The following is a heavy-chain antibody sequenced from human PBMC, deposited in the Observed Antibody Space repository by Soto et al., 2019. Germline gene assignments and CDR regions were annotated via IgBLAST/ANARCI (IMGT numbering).Heavy chain of an antibody. CDR1: EVSFSSYD. J-gene: IGHJ6*02. D-gene: IGHD3-10*01. CDR2: IGTAGDT. CDR3: ARAGYGSGSYYHYYYYGMDV. V-gene: IGHV3-13*04. Sequence: LRLSCAAAEVSFSSYDMHRVRQDTGKGLEWVSAIGTAGDTYYPGSVKGRFTISRENAKNSLYLQMNSLRAGDTAVYYCARAGYGSGSYYHYYYYGMDVWGQGTTVTVSS.